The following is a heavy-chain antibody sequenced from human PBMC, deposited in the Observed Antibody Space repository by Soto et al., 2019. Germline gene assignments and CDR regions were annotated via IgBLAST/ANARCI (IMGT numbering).Heavy chain of an antibody. CDR2: IYSSGRT. D-gene: IGHD3-16*01. V-gene: IGHV4-59*01. CDR1: GGSITTYY. J-gene: IGHJ2*01. CDR3: AGPYGGYFAL. Sequence: QVQLQESGPGLVKPSETLSLTCTVSGGSITTYYWSWIRQPPGKGLEWIGYIYSSGRTNYNPSLESRITMSVHTSKNQFSLKLTSVTAADTAVYYCAGPYGGYFALWGRGTLVTVSS.